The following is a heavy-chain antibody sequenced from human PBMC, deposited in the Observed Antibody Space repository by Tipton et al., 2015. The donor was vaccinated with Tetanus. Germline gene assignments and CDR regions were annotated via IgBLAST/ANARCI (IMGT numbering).Heavy chain of an antibody. CDR1: GYTFTGYY. J-gene: IGHJ6*02. V-gene: IGHV1-2*02. CDR3: ARDRGDYIYYGMDV. CDR2: IDPNSGGT. D-gene: IGHD3-22*01. Sequence: QLVQSGAEMKKPGASVKVSCKASGYTFTGYYMYWVRQAPGQGLEWMGWIDPNSGGTVYAQKFQGRVTMTRDTSISTTYMELSSLRSDDTAVHYCARDRGDYIYYGMDVWGPGTTVTVS.